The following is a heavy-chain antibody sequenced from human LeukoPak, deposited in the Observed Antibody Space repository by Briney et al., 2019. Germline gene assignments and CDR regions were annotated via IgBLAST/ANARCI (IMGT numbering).Heavy chain of an antibody. J-gene: IGHJ6*03. V-gene: IGHV1-2*02. D-gene: IGHD6-13*01. CDR2: INPNSGGT. Sequence: ASVTLSFKASGYTFTGYYMHWVRQAPGQGLEWMGWINPNSGGTNYAQKFQGRVTMTRDTSISTAYMELSRLRSDDTAVYYCAREGSSAAGYYMDVWGKGTTVTISS. CDR3: AREGSSAAGYYMDV. CDR1: GYTFTGYY.